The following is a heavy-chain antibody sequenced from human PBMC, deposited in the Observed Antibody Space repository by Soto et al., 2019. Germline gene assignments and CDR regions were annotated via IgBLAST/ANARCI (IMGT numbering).Heavy chain of an antibody. CDR3: ARDGNGQRGSPH. D-gene: IGHD3-16*01. CDR1: GFTVSNNF. CDR2: IYSGGSI. Sequence: VQLVESGGGLIPPGGSLRLSCAVSGFTVSNNFMMWVRQAPGKGLEWVSLIYSGGSISYADSVKGRFTISRDGSMNMLYLQMNSLTAEDTAVYYCARDGNGQRGSPHWGQGTLVTVSS. J-gene: IGHJ4*02. V-gene: IGHV3-53*02.